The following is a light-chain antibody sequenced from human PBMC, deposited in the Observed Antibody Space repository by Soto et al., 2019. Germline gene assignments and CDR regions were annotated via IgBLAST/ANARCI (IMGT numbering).Light chain of an antibody. CDR3: QQYNSYPYT. CDR1: QSISSW. Sequence: DIQMTQSPSTLSASVEDRVTITCRASQSISSWLAWYQQKPGKAPKLMIYKASSLESGVPSRFSGSGSGTDFTLTISSLQPGDFATYYCQQYNSYPYTFGQGTKLEIK. J-gene: IGKJ2*01. V-gene: IGKV1-5*03. CDR2: KAS.